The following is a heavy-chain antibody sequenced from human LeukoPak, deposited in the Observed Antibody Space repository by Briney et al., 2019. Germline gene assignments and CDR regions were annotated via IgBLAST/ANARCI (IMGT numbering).Heavy chain of an antibody. J-gene: IGHJ4*02. CDR1: GFTFSSYS. CDR2: ISSSSSYI. CDR3: ARDRYYYDSSGYQFDY. Sequence: PGGSLRLSCAASGFTFSSYSMNWVRQAPGKGLEWVSSISSSSSYIYYADSVKGRFTISRDNAKNSLYLQMNSLRAEDTAVYYCARDRYYYDSSGYQFDYWGQGTLVTVSS. V-gene: IGHV3-21*01. D-gene: IGHD3-22*01.